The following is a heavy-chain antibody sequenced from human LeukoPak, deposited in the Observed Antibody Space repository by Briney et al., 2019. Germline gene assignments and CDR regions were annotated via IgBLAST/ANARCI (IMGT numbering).Heavy chain of an antibody. D-gene: IGHD6-13*01. Sequence: GGSLRLSCAASGFTFSSYAMSWVRQAPGKGLEWVSAISGSGGSTYYADSVKGRFTISRDNSKNTLFLQMNSLRAEDTAVYYCAKGLRGGNSWYTLYFDYWGQGTLVSVSS. CDR1: GFTFSSYA. CDR3: AKGLRGGNSWYTLYFDY. J-gene: IGHJ4*02. V-gene: IGHV3-23*01. CDR2: ISGSGGST.